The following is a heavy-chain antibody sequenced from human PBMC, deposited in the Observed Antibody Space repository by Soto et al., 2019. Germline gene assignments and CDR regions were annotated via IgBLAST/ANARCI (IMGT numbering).Heavy chain of an antibody. V-gene: IGHV3-23*01. CDR3: AKDRMTIFGVDPTSSYGMDV. J-gene: IGHJ6*02. CDR2: TSGRGGST. CDR1: GFTFSSYA. D-gene: IGHD3-3*01. Sequence: GGSLRLSCAAAGFTFSSYAMSWVRQAQGKGLQWVSATSGRGGSTYYADSVKGRFTISRANSKNTLYLHHHSLSAQHTAVYYCAKDRMTIFGVDPTSSYGMDVWGQGTTVTVS.